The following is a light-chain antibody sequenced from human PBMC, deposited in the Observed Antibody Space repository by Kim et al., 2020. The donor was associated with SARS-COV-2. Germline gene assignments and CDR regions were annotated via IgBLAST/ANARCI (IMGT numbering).Light chain of an antibody. Sequence: VSPGERATLSCRASQSVSSNLAWYQQKPGQAPRLLIYGASTRATGIPARFSGSGSGTEFTLTISSLQSEDFAVYYCQQYNNWPPFTFGPGTKVDIK. J-gene: IGKJ3*01. CDR3: QQYNNWPPFT. CDR1: QSVSSN. V-gene: IGKV3-15*01. CDR2: GAS.